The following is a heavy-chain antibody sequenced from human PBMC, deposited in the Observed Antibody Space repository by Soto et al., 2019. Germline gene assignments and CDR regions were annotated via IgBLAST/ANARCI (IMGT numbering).Heavy chain of an antibody. CDR2: INHSGST. D-gene: IGHD6-13*01. CDR1: GGSFSGYY. Sequence: SETLSLTCAVYGGSFSGYYWSWIRQPPGKGLEWIGEINHSGSTNYNPSLKSRVTISVDTSKNQFSLKLSSVTAADTAVYYCARAGQYSSSNYWLHTFDYWGQGTLVTVSS. CDR3: ARAGQYSSSNYWLHTFDY. J-gene: IGHJ4*02. V-gene: IGHV4-34*01.